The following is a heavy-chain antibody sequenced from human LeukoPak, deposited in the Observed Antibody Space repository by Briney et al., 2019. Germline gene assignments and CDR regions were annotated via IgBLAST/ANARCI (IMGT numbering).Heavy chain of an antibody. CDR3: ARVESWNSLPTS. V-gene: IGHV3-21*01. CDR1: GFTFSSYS. CDR2: ISSSSSYI. D-gene: IGHD1-7*01. Sequence: GGSLRLSCAASGFTFSSYSMNWVRQAPGKGLEWVSSISSSSSYIYYADSVKGRFTISSDNAKNSLYLQMNSLRAEDTAVYYCARVESWNSLPTSWGQGTLVTVSS. J-gene: IGHJ4*02.